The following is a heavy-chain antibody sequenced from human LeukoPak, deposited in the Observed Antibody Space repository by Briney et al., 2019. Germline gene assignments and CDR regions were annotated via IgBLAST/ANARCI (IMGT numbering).Heavy chain of an antibody. CDR1: GGSISSSSYY. CDR2: IYYSGST. CDR3: ARRVDSEYCGGDCYSDWYFDL. D-gene: IGHD2-21*02. J-gene: IGHJ2*01. Sequence: SETLSLTCTVSGGSISSSSYYWGWIRQPPGKGLEWIGSIYYSGSTYYNPSLKSRVTMSVDTSKNQFSLKLSSVTAADTAVYYCARRVDSEYCGGDCYSDWYFDLWGRGTLVTVSS. V-gene: IGHV4-39*07.